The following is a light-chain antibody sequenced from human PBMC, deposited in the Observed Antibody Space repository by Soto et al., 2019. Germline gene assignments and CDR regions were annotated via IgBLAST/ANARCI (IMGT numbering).Light chain of an antibody. CDR3: QQRSNWPRT. J-gene: IGKJ3*01. CDR2: DAS. CDR1: QSLSNY. V-gene: IGKV3-11*01. Sequence: EIVLTQSPATLSLSPGERATLSCRASQSLSNYLAWYQQKPGQAPRLLIYDASNRATGIPARFSGSGSGTDFTLTISSLEPEDFAVYYCQQRSNWPRTFGPGTKVDIK.